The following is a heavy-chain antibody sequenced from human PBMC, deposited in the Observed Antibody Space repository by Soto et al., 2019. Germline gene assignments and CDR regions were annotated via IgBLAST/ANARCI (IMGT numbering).Heavy chain of an antibody. CDR1: GYTFTGYY. Sequence: ASVKVSCKASGYTFTGYYMHWVRQAPGQGLEWMGWINPNSGGTNYAQKFQGRVTMTRDTSISTAYMELSRLGSDDTAVYYCARDVLRFLEWSNRAFEIWGQGTMVTVSS. CDR2: INPNSGGT. J-gene: IGHJ3*02. V-gene: IGHV1-2*02. CDR3: ARDVLRFLEWSNRAFEI. D-gene: IGHD3-3*01.